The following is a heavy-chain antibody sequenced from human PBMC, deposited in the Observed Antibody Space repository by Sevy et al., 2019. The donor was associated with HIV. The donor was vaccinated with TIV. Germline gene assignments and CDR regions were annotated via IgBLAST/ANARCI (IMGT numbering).Heavy chain of an antibody. CDR2: ISYDGSNK. CDR1: GFTFSSYA. J-gene: IGHJ3*02. CDR3: AREWYYYDSSGYLTPDAFDI. V-gene: IGHV3-30-3*01. Sequence: GGSLRLSCAASGFTFSSYAMHWVRQAPGKGLEWVAVISYDGSNKYYADSVKGRFTISRDNSKNTLYLQMNSLRAEDTAVYYCAREWYYYDSSGYLTPDAFDIWGQGTMVTVSS. D-gene: IGHD3-22*01.